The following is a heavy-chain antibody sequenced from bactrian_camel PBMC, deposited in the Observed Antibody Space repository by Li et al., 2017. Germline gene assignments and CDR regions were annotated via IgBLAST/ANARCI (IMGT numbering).Heavy chain of an antibody. CDR1: GFVFSMNA. V-gene: IGHV3S31*01. CDR2: IRSGGDNT. D-gene: IGHD1*01. Sequence: VQLVESGGALVRPGGSLRLSCAASGFVFSMNAMSWVRQAPGKGLEWVSTIRSGGDNTYYLDSVKGRFTISRDNAKNSLYLQMRNLKSADTAVYYCATYRTPEWLEYNYWGQGTQVTVS. CDR3: ATYRTPEWLEYNY. J-gene: IGHJ4*01.